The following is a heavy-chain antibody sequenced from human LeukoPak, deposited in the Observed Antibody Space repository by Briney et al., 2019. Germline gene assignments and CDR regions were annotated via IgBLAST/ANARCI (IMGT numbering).Heavy chain of an antibody. J-gene: IGHJ4*02. V-gene: IGHV3-53*01. Sequence: GGSLRLSCAASGFTVSTTYMNWVRQAPGKGLEWVSIIYSGGNTDYADSVKGRFTISRDNSKNTLYLQMNSLRVEDMAVYYCATYGGSYYLDYWGQGTLVTVSS. CDR3: ATYGGSYYLDY. D-gene: IGHD1-26*01. CDR1: GFTVSTTY. CDR2: IYSGGNT.